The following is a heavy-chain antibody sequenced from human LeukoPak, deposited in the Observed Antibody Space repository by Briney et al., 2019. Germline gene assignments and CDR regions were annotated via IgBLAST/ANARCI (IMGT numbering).Heavy chain of an antibody. CDR3: AKDRWLQGYFDY. CDR1: GFIFSNYG. V-gene: IGHV3-30*02. D-gene: IGHD5-24*01. Sequence: GGSLRLSCTTSGFIFSNYGMHWVRQAPGKGLEWMASIRHDGSNKYYADSVKGRCTISRDNSKKTVYLQMNSLRTEDTAVYYCAKDRWLQGYFDYWGQGTLVTVSS. CDR2: IRHDGSNK. J-gene: IGHJ4*02.